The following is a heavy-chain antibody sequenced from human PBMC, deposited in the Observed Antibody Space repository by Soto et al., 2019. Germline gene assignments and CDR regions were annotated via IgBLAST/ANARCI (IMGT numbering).Heavy chain of an antibody. Sequence: HPGGSLRLSCAASGFTFSSYGMHWVRQAPGKGLEWVAVIWYDGSNKYYADSVKGRFTISRDNSKNTLYLQMNSLRAEDTAVYYCAREIQLWTKSHYYYYGMDVWGQGTTVTVSS. D-gene: IGHD5-18*01. V-gene: IGHV3-33*01. CDR2: IWYDGSNK. CDR3: AREIQLWTKSHYYYYGMDV. CDR1: GFTFSSYG. J-gene: IGHJ6*02.